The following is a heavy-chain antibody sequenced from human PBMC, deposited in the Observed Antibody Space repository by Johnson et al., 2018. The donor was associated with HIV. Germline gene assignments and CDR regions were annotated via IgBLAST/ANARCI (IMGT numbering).Heavy chain of an antibody. V-gene: IGHV3-64*01. J-gene: IGHJ3*02. Sequence: VTLVESGGGLVQPGGSLRLSCAASGFTFSSYAMHWVRQAPGKGLEYVSAISSNGGSTYYANSVKGRFTISRDNSKNTLYLQMGSLRAEDMAVYYCAKDIWAYCGGDCSPGSAFDIWGRGTMVTVSS. CDR3: AKDIWAYCGGDCSPGSAFDI. CDR1: GFTFSSYA. D-gene: IGHD2-21*01. CDR2: ISSNGGST.